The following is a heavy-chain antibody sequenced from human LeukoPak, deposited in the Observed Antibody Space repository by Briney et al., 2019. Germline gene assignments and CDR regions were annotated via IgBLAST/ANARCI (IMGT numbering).Heavy chain of an antibody. J-gene: IGHJ3*02. Sequence: KPSETLSLTCTVSGGSISSYYWSWIRQPPGKELEWIGYIYYSGSTNYNPSLKSRVTISVDTSKNQFSLKLSSVTAADTAVYYCARDLHSSSWYIAFDIWGQGTMVTVSS. CDR3: ARDLHSSSWYIAFDI. D-gene: IGHD6-13*01. V-gene: IGHV4-59*01. CDR1: GGSISSYY. CDR2: IYYSGST.